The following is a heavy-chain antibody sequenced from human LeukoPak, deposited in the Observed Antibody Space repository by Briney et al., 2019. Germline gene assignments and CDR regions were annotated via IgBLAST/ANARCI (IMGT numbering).Heavy chain of an antibody. V-gene: IGHV4-39*07. D-gene: IGHD7-27*01. CDR2: IYYSGST. J-gene: IGHJ6*03. CDR1: GGSISSSSYY. CDR3: ASGTGEYVYYYYYMDV. Sequence: SGTLSLTCTVSGGSISSSSYYWGWIRQPPGKGLEWIGSIYYSGSTYYNPSLKSRVTISVDTSKNQFSLKLSSVTAADTAVYYCASGTGEYVYYYYYMDVWGKGTTVTVSS.